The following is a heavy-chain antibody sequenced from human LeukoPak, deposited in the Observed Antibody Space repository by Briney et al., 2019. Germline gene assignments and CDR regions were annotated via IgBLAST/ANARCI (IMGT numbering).Heavy chain of an antibody. CDR1: GFTFSSYE. CDR2: ISSSGSTI. V-gene: IGHV3-48*03. J-gene: IGHJ5*02. CDR3: ARDGIAAAGTLQNWFGP. D-gene: IGHD6-13*01. Sequence: GGSLRLSCAASGFTFSSYEMNWVRQAPGKGLEWVSHISSSGSTIYYADSVKGRFTISRDNAKNSLHPQMNSLRAEDTTVYYCARDGIAAAGTLQNWFGPWGQGTLVTVSS.